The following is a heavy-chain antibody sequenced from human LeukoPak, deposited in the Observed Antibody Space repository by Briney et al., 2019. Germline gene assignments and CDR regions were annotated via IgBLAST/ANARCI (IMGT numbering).Heavy chain of an antibody. Sequence: GGSLRLSCAASGFTFSSYSMSWVRQAPGKGLEWVSAISGSGGSTYYADSVKGRFTISRDNSKNTLYLQMNSLRAEDTAVYYCAKEFRGQSFVVVPAASDYWGQGTLVTVSS. D-gene: IGHD2-2*01. V-gene: IGHV3-23*01. J-gene: IGHJ4*02. CDR2: ISGSGGST. CDR1: GFTFSSYS. CDR3: AKEFRGQSFVVVPAASDY.